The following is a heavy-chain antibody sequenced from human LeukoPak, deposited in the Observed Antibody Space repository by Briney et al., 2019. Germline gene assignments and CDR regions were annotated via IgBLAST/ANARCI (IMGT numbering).Heavy chain of an antibody. V-gene: IGHV3-48*04. Sequence: PGGSLRVSCAASGFTFSSYSMNWVRQAPGKGREWGSYISRSSSTIYYAESVKGRFTISRDNAKNKLHLQMNSLRAEDTAVYYCARDFSGPVEYWGRGTLVSVSS. CDR3: ARDFSGPVEY. D-gene: IGHD2/OR15-2a*01. CDR2: ISRSSSTI. J-gene: IGHJ4*02. CDR1: GFTFSSYS.